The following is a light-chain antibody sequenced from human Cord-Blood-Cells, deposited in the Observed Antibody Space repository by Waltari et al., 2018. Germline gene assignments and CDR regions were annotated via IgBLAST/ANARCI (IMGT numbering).Light chain of an antibody. CDR3: QQYDNLPMYT. J-gene: IGKJ2*01. CDR1: QDISNY. CDR2: DES. V-gene: IGKV1-33*01. Sequence: DIQMTQSPSSLSASVGDRVTITCQASQDISNYLNWYQQKPGKAPKILIYDESNLETGVPSRFSGSGSGTDFTFTISSLQPEYIATYYCQQYDNLPMYTFSHVAKLEIK.